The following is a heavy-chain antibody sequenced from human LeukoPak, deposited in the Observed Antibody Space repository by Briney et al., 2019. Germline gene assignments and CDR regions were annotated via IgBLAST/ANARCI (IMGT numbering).Heavy chain of an antibody. J-gene: IGHJ4*02. D-gene: IGHD3-16*02. CDR1: GFTFDDYA. CDR2: ISWNSGSI. V-gene: IGHV3-9*01. Sequence: GGSLRLSCAASGFTFDDYAMHWVRQAPGKGLEWVSGISWNSGSIGYADSVKGRFTISRDNAKNSLYLQMNSLRAEDTALYYCAKDMITFGGVIVTPFDYWGQGTLVTASS. CDR3: AKDMITFGGVIVTPFDY.